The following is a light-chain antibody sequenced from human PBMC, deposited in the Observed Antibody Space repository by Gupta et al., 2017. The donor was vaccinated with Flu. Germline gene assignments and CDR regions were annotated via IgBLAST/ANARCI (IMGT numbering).Light chain of an antibody. CDR3: QQSDSTPGT. Sequence: DIQMTQSPSSLSASVGDRVTITCRASQSISSYLNWYQQKPGKAPKLLIYAASSLQSGVPSRFSGSGSGTDFTLTISNLQPEDFATYYCQQSDSTPGTFGQGTKVEIK. V-gene: IGKV1-39*01. CDR2: AAS. CDR1: QSISSY. J-gene: IGKJ1*01.